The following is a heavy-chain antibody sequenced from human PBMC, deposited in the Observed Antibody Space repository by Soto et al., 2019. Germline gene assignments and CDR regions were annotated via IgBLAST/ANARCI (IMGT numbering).Heavy chain of an antibody. Sequence: QVQLQESGPGLVKPSQTLSLTCTVSGGSTRSGAYYWTWIRQHPGKGPEWIGYIYSSGTTYYNPSLESRVXMXLXXSKNQFSLNLNSVTAADTAMYYCARDRGGYGTLDYWGQGTLVIVSS. CDR2: IYSSGTT. CDR1: GGSTRSGAYY. D-gene: IGHD1-1*01. CDR3: ARDRGGYGTLDY. J-gene: IGHJ4*02. V-gene: IGHV4-31*03.